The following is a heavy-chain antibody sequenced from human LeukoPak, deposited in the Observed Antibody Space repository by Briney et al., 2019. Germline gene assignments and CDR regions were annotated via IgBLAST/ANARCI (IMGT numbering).Heavy chain of an antibody. V-gene: IGHV3-30*18. J-gene: IGHJ4*02. CDR2: ISYDGSNK. D-gene: IGHD2-21*02. Sequence: PGGSLRLSCAASGFTFNSYGMHWVRQAPGKGLEWVTVISYDGSNKYYADSVKGRFTISRDNSKDTVNLQMNSLRAEDTAVYYCAKDYEAYCGGDCSSFFDYWGQGTLVTVSS. CDR3: AKDYEAYCGGDCSSFFDY. CDR1: GFTFNSYG.